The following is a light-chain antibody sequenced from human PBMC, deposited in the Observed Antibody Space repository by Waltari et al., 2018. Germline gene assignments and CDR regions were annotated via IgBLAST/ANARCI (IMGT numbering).Light chain of an antibody. CDR1: QGISSY. CDR2: AAS. CDR3: QQYYSYPGT. V-gene: IGKV1-8*01. Sequence: AIRMTQSPSSFSASTGDRVTITCRASQGISSYLAWYQQKPGKAPKLLIYAASTLQSGVPSRFSGSGSWTDFTLTISCLQSEDFATYYCQQYYSYPGTFGGGTKVEIK. J-gene: IGKJ4*01.